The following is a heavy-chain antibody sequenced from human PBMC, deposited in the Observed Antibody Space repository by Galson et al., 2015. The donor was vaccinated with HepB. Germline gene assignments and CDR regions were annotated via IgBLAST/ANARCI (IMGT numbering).Heavy chain of an antibody. CDR3: AKLPNYGEPLDY. V-gene: IGHV3-23*01. J-gene: IGHJ4*02. CDR1: GFTVSSNH. CDR2: ITRSGDNT. Sequence: SLRLSCAASGFTVSSNHMSWVRQAPGKGLEWVSVITRSGDNTYYTDSVKGRFTISRDNSKNTLYLQMNNLRGDDTALYYCAKLPNYGEPLDYWGQGTLVTVSS. D-gene: IGHD4-17*01.